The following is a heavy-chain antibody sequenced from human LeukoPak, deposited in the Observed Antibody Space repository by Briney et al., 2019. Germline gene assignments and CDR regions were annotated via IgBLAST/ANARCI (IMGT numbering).Heavy chain of an antibody. CDR1: GGSISSRTYY. CDR3: ASLRVPGDCGY. J-gene: IGHJ4*02. V-gene: IGHV4-39*01. Sequence: SETLSLTCTVPGGSISSRTYYWAWIRQPPGQGLEWLGNIYYSGTPYFNPSLKSRLTIPVDTSKNQFSFKLRSWTAANTASYSCASLRVPGDCGYWGKGTLVTVSS. CDR2: IYYSGTP.